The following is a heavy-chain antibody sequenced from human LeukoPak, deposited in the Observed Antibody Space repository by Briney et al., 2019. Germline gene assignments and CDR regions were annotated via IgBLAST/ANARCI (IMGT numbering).Heavy chain of an antibody. CDR3: VRDRLLWF. J-gene: IGHJ4*02. V-gene: IGHV3-7*04. CDR2: IKQDGSEK. CDR1: GFTFSNAW. Sequence: GGSLRLSCAASGFTFSNAWMSWVRQAPGKGLEWVANIKQDGSEKYYVDSVKGRFTISRDNAKNSLYLQMNSLRAEDTAVYYCVRDRLLWFWGQGTLVTVSS. D-gene: IGHD3-10*01.